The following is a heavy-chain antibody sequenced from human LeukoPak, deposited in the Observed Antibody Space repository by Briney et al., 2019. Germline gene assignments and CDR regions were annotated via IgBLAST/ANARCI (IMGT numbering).Heavy chain of an antibody. Sequence: ASVKVSCKASGYTFTSYDINWVRQAPGQGLEWMGWMNPNSGNTGYAQKFQGRVTMTRNTSISTAYMELSSLRSEDTAVYYCARKPLFRGYYFDYWGQGTLVTVSS. CDR2: MNPNSGNT. V-gene: IGHV1-8*01. J-gene: IGHJ4*02. CDR1: GYTFTSYD. CDR3: ARKPLFRGYYFDY. D-gene: IGHD3-16*01.